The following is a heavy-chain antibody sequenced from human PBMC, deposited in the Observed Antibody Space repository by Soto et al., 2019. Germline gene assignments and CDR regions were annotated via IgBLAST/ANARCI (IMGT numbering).Heavy chain of an antibody. CDR3: ARDYGYCSSTSCYGRQVRYFDP. J-gene: IGHJ4*02. CDR1: GFTVSSNY. V-gene: IGHV3-66*01. CDR2: IYSGGST. D-gene: IGHD2-2*01. Sequence: GGSLRLSCAASGFTVSSNYMSWVRQAPGKGLEWVSVIYSGGSTYYADSVKGRFTISRDNSKNTLYLQMNSLRAEDTAVYYCARDYGYCSSTSCYGRQVRYFDPWGQGTLVTVSS.